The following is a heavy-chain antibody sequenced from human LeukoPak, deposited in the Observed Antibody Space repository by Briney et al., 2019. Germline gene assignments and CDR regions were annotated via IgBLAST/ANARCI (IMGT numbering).Heavy chain of an antibody. CDR1: GLTFSRYG. CDR2: ISYDGKNK. J-gene: IGHJ4*02. Sequence: GGSLRLSCAASGLTFSRYGMHWVRLAPGKGLEWVAIISYDGKNKYHADHVKGRFTISRDNSKNTLYLQMNSLRAEDTAVYYCVKELLPFSGSYPDYWGQGTLLTVSS. V-gene: IGHV3-30*18. D-gene: IGHD3-16*02. CDR3: VKELLPFSGSYPDY.